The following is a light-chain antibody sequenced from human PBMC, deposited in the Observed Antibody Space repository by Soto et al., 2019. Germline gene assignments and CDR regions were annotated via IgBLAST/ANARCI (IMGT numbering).Light chain of an antibody. CDR2: LNTDGSH. Sequence: QSVLTQSPSASASLGASVKLTCTLSSGHSTYAIAWHQQQPGKGPRYLMNLNTDGSHTKGDGIPDRFSGSSSGADRYLTISSLQSEDEADYSCQTWGTGAYAVFGGGTQLTVL. V-gene: IGLV4-69*01. CDR3: QTWGTGAYAV. J-gene: IGLJ7*01. CDR1: SGHSTYA.